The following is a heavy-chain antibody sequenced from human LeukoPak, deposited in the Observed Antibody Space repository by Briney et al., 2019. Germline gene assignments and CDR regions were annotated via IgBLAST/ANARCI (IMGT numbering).Heavy chain of an antibody. V-gene: IGHV3-21*01. CDR2: ISSSSSYI. Sequence: GGSLTLSCAASGFTFSSYSMNRVRQAPGKGLEWVSSISSSSSYIYYADSVKGRFTISRDNAKNSLYLQMNSLRAEDTAVYYCARDIRFLEWLFSPPRDNWGQGTLVTVS. CDR1: GFTFSSYS. J-gene: IGHJ4*02. CDR3: ARDIRFLEWLFSPPRDN. D-gene: IGHD3-3*01.